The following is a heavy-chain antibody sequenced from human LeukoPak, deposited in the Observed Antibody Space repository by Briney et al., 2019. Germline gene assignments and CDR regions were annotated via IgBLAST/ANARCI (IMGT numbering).Heavy chain of an antibody. D-gene: IGHD5-12*01. V-gene: IGHV3-30*04. CDR1: GFTFSSYA. CDR3: GRAYSGYELYFDY. CDR2: ISYDGSNK. Sequence: PGGSLRLSCAASGFTFSSYAMHWVRQAPGKGLEWVAVISYDGSNKYYADSVKGRFTISRDNSKNTLYLQMNSLRAEDTAVYYCGRAYSGYELYFDYWGQGTLVTVSS. J-gene: IGHJ4*02.